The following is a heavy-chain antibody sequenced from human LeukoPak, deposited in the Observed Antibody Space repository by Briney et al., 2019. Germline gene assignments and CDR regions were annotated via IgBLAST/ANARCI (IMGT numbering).Heavy chain of an antibody. J-gene: IGHJ4*02. CDR3: ARLGFRYSTRYFDS. CDR1: GYTFTNYD. D-gene: IGHD1-26*01. CDR2: ISAYNGNT. V-gene: IGHV1-18*01. Sequence: ASVKVSCKTSGYTFTNYDITWVRQAPGQGLERMGLISAYNGNTNYAQKLQGRVTMTTDTSTSTAYMELRSLRSGDTAVYYCARLGFRYSTRYFDSWGQGTLVTVSS.